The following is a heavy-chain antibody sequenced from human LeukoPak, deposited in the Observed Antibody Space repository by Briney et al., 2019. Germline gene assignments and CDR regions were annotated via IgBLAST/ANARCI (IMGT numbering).Heavy chain of an antibody. D-gene: IGHD1-7*01. Sequence: PSETLSLTCTVSGSSITSSNSYWGWIRQPPGKGLEWIGSIFSNGYTYYNPSLKSRVTISLDTSKNQFSLKLTSVTAADTAMFYCARGGTEGPRPIFDFWGQGSLVTVSS. CDR3: ARGGTEGPRPIFDF. J-gene: IGHJ4*02. V-gene: IGHV4-39*07. CDR2: IFSNGYT. CDR1: GSSITSSNSY.